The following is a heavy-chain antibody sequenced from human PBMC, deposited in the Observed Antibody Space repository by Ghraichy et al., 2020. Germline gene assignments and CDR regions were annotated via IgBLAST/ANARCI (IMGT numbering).Heavy chain of an antibody. V-gene: IGHV3-21*01. CDR1: GFTFSLYS. CDR2: ISSSSSYI. CDR3: VTGVVMVAPQEDAFDI. J-gene: IGHJ3*02. D-gene: IGHD3-3*01. Sequence: GGSLRLSCAASGFTFSLYSMNWVRQAPGKGLEWVSSISSSSSYIYYADSVKGRFTISRDNAKNSLYLQMNSLRAEDTAVYYCVTGVVMVAPQEDAFDIWGQGTMVTVSS.